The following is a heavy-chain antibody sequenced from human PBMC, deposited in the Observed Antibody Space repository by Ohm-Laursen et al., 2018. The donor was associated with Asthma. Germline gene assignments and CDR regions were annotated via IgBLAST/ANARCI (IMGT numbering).Heavy chain of an antibody. V-gene: IGHV3-23*01. Sequence: SLRLSCTAPGFTFRSYAMHWVRQAPGKGLGWVSAIDGSGGRTYYADSVKGRFTISRDNPRNTLYLQMNSLRAEDTAVYYCAKVVLMDVWGQGTTVTVSS. D-gene: IGHD3-16*02. CDR1: GFTFRSYA. J-gene: IGHJ6*02. CDR2: IDGSGGRT. CDR3: AKVVLMDV.